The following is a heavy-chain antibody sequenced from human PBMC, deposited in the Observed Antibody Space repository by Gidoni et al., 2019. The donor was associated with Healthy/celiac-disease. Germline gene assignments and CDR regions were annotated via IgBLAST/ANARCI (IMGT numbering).Heavy chain of an antibody. Sequence: QVQLVQSGAEVKKPGSSVKVSCNASGGSSSSYTTSWVRQAPGQGLEWLGRIIHILGITNYAQKFQGRVTITADKSTSTAYMELSSLRSEDTAVYYCASAYCSSTSCYPNIDNGFDPWGQGTLVTVSS. D-gene: IGHD2-2*01. J-gene: IGHJ5*02. V-gene: IGHV1-69*02. CDR3: ASAYCSSTSCYPNIDNGFDP. CDR2: IIHILGIT. CDR1: GGSSSSYT.